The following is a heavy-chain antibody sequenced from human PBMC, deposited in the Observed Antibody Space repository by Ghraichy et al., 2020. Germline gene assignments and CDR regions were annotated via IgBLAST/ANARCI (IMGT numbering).Heavy chain of an antibody. CDR1: GGSVSSGSYY. D-gene: IGHD3-3*01. CDR2: IYYSGST. V-gene: IGHV4-61*01. CDR3: ARERFLEWFIPVTEYFDY. Sequence: SETLSLTCTVSGGSVSSGSYYWSWIRQPPGKGLEWIGYIYYSGSTNYNPSLKSRVTISVDTSKNQFSLKLSSVTAADTAVYYCARERFLEWFIPVTEYFDYWGQGTLVTVSS. J-gene: IGHJ4*02.